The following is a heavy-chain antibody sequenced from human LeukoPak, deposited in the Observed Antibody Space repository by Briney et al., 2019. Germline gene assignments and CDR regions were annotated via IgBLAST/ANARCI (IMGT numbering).Heavy chain of an antibody. CDR1: GGTFSSYA. J-gene: IGHJ1*01. CDR3: ARATRVWAYSCSPGREYFQH. V-gene: IGHV1-69*05. Sequence: SVKVSCKASGGTFSSYAISWVRQAPGQGLEWMGGIIPIFGTANYAQKFQGRVTITTDESTSTAYMELSSLRSEDTAVYYCARATRVWAYSCSPGREYFQHWGQGTLVTVSS. D-gene: IGHD6-6*01. CDR2: IIPIFGTA.